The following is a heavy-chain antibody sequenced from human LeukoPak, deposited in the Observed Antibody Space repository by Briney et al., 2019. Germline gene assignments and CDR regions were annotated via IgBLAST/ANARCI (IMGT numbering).Heavy chain of an antibody. CDR1: GYTFTSY. V-gene: IGHV1-46*01. J-gene: IGHJ4*02. CDR3: ARGRRLGYCSGGTCYRFDY. CDR2: INPTGDRT. D-gene: IGHD2-15*01. Sequence: ASVKVSCKASGYTFTSYMHWVRQAPGQGLEWMGLINPTGDRTGYAQKFQGRVTMTRDMSTNTDYLELSSLRSEDTAIYYCARGRRLGYCSGGTCYRFDYWGQGTLVTVSS.